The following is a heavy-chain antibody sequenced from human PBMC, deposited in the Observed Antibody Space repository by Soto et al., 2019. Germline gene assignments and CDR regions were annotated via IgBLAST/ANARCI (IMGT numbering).Heavy chain of an antibody. Sequence: PGGSLRLSCAASGFSFSSYGMNWVRQAPGKGLEWLSYISTSSSTIYYADFVKGRFTISRDNAQNSLYLQMNSLRVEDTAIYYCMSGIRYYWGQGTPVTVSS. CDR1: GFSFSSYG. V-gene: IGHV3-48*01. J-gene: IGHJ4*02. CDR3: MSGIRYY. D-gene: IGHD3-3*01. CDR2: ISTSSSTI.